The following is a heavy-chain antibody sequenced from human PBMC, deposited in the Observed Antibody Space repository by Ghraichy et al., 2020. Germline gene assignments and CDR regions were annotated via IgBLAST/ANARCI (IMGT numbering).Heavy chain of an antibody. Sequence: SETLSLTCAVYGGSFSGYYWSWIRQPPGKGLEWIGEINHSGSTNYNPSLKSRVTISVDTSKNQFSLKLSSVTAADTAVYYCARGAYYDSSGYYFRPWGYYYGMDVWGQGTTVTVSS. CDR3: ARGAYYDSSGYYFRPWGYYYGMDV. D-gene: IGHD3-22*01. V-gene: IGHV4-34*01. J-gene: IGHJ6*02. CDR2: INHSGST. CDR1: GGSFSGYY.